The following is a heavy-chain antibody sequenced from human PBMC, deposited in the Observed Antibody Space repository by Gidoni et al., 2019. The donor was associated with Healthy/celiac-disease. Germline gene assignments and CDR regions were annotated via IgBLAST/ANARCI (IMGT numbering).Heavy chain of an antibody. CDR2: IDPSDSYT. Sequence: EVQLVQSGAEVQKPGDSLRISCKGSGYSFTSYWISWVRQMPGKGLEWMGRIDPSDSYTNYSPSFQGHVTISADKSISTAYLQWSSLKASDTAMYYCARLGEGMAYYYGMDVWGQGTTVTVSS. CDR3: ARLGEGMAYYYGMDV. CDR1: GYSFTSYW. D-gene: IGHD1-26*01. V-gene: IGHV5-10-1*03. J-gene: IGHJ6*02.